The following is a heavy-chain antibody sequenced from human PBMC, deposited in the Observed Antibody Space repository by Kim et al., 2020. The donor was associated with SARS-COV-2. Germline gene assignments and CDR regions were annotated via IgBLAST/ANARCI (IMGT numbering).Heavy chain of an antibody. J-gene: IGHJ3*02. CDR1: GYSFTSYW. V-gene: IGHV5-51*01. Sequence: GESLKISCKGSGYSFTSYWIGWVRQMPGKGLEWMGIIYPGDSDTRYSPSFQGQVTISADKSISTAYLQWSSLKASDTAMYYCASAVLGENSWERRHDAFDIWGQGTMVTVSS. D-gene: IGHD3-16*01. CDR3: ASAVLGENSWERRHDAFDI. CDR2: IYPGDSDT.